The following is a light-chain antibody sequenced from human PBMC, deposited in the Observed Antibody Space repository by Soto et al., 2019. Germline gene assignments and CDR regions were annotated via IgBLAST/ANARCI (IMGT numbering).Light chain of an antibody. CDR3: QQYGGSPLYT. CDR1: QGVNSNY. V-gene: IGKV3-20*01. J-gene: IGKJ2*01. CDR2: GVP. Sequence: EIVLTQSPGTLSLSPGERATISCRASQGVNSNYLAWYQQRPGQAPRLLFYGVPNRATGSPDRFSCSGSGTDFTLSISRLEPEDFALYYCQQYGGSPLYTFGQGTKLEIK.